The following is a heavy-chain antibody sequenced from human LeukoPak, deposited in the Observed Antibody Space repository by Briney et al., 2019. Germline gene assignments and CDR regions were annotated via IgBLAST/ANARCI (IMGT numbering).Heavy chain of an antibody. V-gene: IGHV4-39*01. CDR2: IYYSEST. J-gene: IGHJ4*02. CDR3: ARHYGP. D-gene: IGHD3-10*01. Sequence: SETLSLTCPVSGGSITDRSSYWGWIRQPPRKGLEWIDSIYYSESTYQNPSLKNQVTKPLHTSKNKFSLTLNSVTATDTAVYYCARHYGPWGQGTLVTVSS. CDR1: GGSITDRSSY.